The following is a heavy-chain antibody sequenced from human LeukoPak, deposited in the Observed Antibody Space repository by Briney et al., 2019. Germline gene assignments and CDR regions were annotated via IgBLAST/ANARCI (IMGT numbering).Heavy chain of an antibody. CDR1: GGSISTYF. CDR2: IFYSGTT. J-gene: IGHJ2*01. D-gene: IGHD2-15*01. CDR3: ARPYCNGGHCYYDYWYFDL. Sequence: SETLSLTCTVSGGSISTYFWSWIRQPPGKRLDCIGSIFYSGTTKYNPSLKSRITISLDTSKNQFSLKLSSVTAADTAVYYCARPYCNGGHCYYDYWYFDLWGRGTLVTVSS. V-gene: IGHV4-59*08.